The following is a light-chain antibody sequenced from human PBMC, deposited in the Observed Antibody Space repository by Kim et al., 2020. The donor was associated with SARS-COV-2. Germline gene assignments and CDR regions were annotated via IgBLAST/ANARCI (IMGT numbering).Light chain of an antibody. V-gene: IGKV3-15*01. Sequence: EIVMTQSPDTLSVSPGERVTLSCRASQSVDGDLAWYHQKPGQAPRLLIYGASTRATGVPASFSGSGSGTEFTLTISSLQSEDFATYYCQQYNTWPVTFGQGTRLEI. CDR2: GAS. CDR1: QSVDGD. CDR3: QQYNTWPVT. J-gene: IGKJ2*01.